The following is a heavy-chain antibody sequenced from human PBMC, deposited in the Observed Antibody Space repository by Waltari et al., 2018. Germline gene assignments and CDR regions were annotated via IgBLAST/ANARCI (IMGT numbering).Heavy chain of an antibody. CDR3: ARDLRHPSYYDFSFDT. Sequence: VELQESGPGLVKPSQTPSLTCSVSGGSINSEFYYWNWIRQPAGKGLEWIGRIYTSGDTNYNPSLKTRVSISVDTSRNQFSLKLTSVTAADTAVYYCARDLRHPSYYDFSFDTWGQGSLVTVSS. V-gene: IGHV4-61*02. CDR2: IYTSGDT. J-gene: IGHJ5*02. CDR1: GGSINSEFYY. D-gene: IGHD3-3*01.